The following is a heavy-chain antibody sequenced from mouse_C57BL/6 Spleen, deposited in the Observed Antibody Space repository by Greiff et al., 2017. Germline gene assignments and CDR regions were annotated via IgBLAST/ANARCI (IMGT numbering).Heavy chain of an antibody. CDR3: ARSTVVPYAMDY. CDR2: INPSSGYT. V-gene: IGHV1-4*01. CDR1: GYTFPSYT. J-gene: IGHJ4*01. Sequence: VQLQQSGAELARPGASVKMSCKASGYTFPSYTMHWVKQRPGQGLEWIGYINPSSGYTKYNQKFKDKATLTADTSSSTAYMQLSSLTSEDSAVYYCARSTVVPYAMDYWGQGTSVTVSS. D-gene: IGHD1-1*01.